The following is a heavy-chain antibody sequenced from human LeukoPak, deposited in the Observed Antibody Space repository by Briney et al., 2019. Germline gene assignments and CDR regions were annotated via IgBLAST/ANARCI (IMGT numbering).Heavy chain of an antibody. Sequence: GGSLRLSCAASGFTFSSYAISWVRQAPGKGLEWVSAISGSGGSTYYADSVKGRFTISRDNSKNTLYLQMNSLRAEDTAVYYCANWASSSSGFDYWGQGTLVTVSS. CDR2: ISGSGGST. CDR3: ANWASSSSGFDY. CDR1: GFTFSSYA. D-gene: IGHD6-6*01. J-gene: IGHJ4*02. V-gene: IGHV3-23*01.